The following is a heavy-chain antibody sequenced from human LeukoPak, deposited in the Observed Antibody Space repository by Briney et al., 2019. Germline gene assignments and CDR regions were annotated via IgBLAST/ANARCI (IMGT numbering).Heavy chain of an antibody. D-gene: IGHD2-2*01. CDR2: IIPIFGTA. J-gene: IGHJ5*02. CDR1: GGTFSSYA. V-gene: IGHV1-69*13. Sequence: GASVKVSCKASGGTFSSYAISWVRQAPGQGLEWMGGIIPIFGTANYAQKFQGRVTITADESTSTAYMELSSLRSEDTAVYYCARAPSKRRNIVVVPAAKDWFDPWGQGTLVTVSS. CDR3: ARAPSKRRNIVVVPAAKDWFDP.